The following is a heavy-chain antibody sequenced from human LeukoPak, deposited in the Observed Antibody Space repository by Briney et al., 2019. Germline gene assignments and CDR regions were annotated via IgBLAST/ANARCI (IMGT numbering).Heavy chain of an antibody. Sequence: GGSLRLSCAATGFSFSSYEMNWVRQAPGKGLEWISYISSSGSTIYYADSVKGRFTISRDNAKNSLYLQMNSLRAEDTAVYYCASSRGSWPDYFDYWGQGTLVTVSS. CDR3: ASSRGSWPDYFDY. CDR2: ISSSGSTI. V-gene: IGHV3-48*03. D-gene: IGHD6-13*01. CDR1: GFSFSSYE. J-gene: IGHJ4*02.